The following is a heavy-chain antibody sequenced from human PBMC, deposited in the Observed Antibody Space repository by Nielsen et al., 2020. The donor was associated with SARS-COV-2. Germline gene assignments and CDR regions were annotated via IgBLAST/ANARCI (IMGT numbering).Heavy chain of an antibody. J-gene: IGHJ6*03. D-gene: IGHD1-7*01. CDR2: ISHSGTT. V-gene: IGHV4-34*01. CDR1: GESFSGYY. Sequence: SETLSLTCAVSGESFSGYYQWSWIRQPPGKGLEWIGEISHSGTTNYNPSLKSRVTMSLDSSKNQFSLKLRSVTAADTAVYFCARGFMSGTPDFYYSYMDVWDKGSTVTVSS. CDR3: ARGFMSGTPDFYYSYMDV.